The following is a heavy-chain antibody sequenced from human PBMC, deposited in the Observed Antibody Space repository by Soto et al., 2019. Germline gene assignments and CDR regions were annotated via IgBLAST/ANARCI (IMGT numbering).Heavy chain of an antibody. D-gene: IGHD1-1*01. J-gene: IGHJ4*02. CDR1: GYTFTSYG. CDR2: ISAHNGNT. CDR3: ARGRYGDY. Sequence: QVHLVQSGAEVKKPGASVKVSCKASGYTFTSYGITWVRQAPGQGLEWMGWISAHNGNTDYAQKLQGRVIVTRDTSTSTACMELRSLRSDDPAVYYCARGRYGDYWGQGALVTVSS. V-gene: IGHV1-18*01.